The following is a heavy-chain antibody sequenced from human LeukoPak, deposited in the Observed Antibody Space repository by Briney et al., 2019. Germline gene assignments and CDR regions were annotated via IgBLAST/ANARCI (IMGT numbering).Heavy chain of an antibody. V-gene: IGHV1-8*03. J-gene: IGHJ5*02. D-gene: IGHD2-15*01. CDR2: MNPNSGNT. CDR1: GYTFTSYD. Sequence: ASVKVSCKASGYTFTSYDINWVRQATGQGLEWMGWMNPNSGNTGYAQKFQGRVTITRNTSISTAYMELSSLRAEDTAVYYCAKDAQVGWYEVGWFDPWGQGTLVTVSS. CDR3: AKDAQVGWYEVGWFDP.